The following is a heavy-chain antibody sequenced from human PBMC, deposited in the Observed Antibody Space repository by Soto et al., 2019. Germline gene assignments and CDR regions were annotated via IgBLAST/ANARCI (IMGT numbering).Heavy chain of an antibody. D-gene: IGHD3-3*01. V-gene: IGHV3-23*03. CDR3: AKDRQPDGFWPFDH. CDR2: IYGGGDGI. CDR1: GFTFRTYT. J-gene: IGHJ4*02. Sequence: EVQLVESGGGLVQPGGSLRLSCVASGFTFRTYTMSWVRQAPGQGLQWVSGIYGGGDGISYADSVKGRFIISRDNSRNTLYLQMNSLRSDDTAIYYCAKDRQPDGFWPFDHWGRGTLIIVSS.